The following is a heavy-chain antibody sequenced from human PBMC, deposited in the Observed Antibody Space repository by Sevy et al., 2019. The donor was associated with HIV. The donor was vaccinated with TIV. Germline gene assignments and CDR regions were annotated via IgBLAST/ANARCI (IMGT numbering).Heavy chain of an antibody. D-gene: IGHD3-3*01. V-gene: IGHV3-23*01. CDR2: MSGRGGST. J-gene: IGHJ4*02. CDR3: AKDVPDQSWYDDFWSGSPCFDY. CDR1: GFTFGNYA. Sequence: GGSLRLSCAASGFTFGNYAMSWVRQAPGKGLEWVSGMSGRGGSTDYADSVKGRFTISRDNSKNTLYRQMNSLGAEDTAIYYCAKDVPDQSWYDDFWSGSPCFDYWGRGTLVTVSS.